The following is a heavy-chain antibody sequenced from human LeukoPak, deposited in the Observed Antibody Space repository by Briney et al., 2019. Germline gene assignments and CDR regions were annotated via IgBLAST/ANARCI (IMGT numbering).Heavy chain of an antibody. Sequence: PSETLSLTCAVYGGSFSGYYWSWIRQPPGKGLEWIGEINHSGSTNYNPSLKSRVTISVDTSKNQFSLKLSSVTAADTAVYYCAREYSPDGMDVWGQGTTVTVSS. CDR2: INHSGST. CDR3: AREYSPDGMDV. V-gene: IGHV4-34*01. CDR1: GGSFSGYY. J-gene: IGHJ6*02. D-gene: IGHD1-26*01.